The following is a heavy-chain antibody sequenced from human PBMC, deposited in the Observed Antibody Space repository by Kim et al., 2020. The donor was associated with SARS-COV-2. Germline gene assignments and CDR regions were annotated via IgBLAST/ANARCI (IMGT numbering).Heavy chain of an antibody. D-gene: IGHD6-19*01. J-gene: IGHJ6*02. V-gene: IGHV5-51*01. CDR2: NYPGDSDT. CDR1: GYSFTSYW. CDR3: AGRGKRAVGGTVYYFYYGMGA. Sequence: GESLKISCKGSGYSFTSYWIGWVRQMPGKGLEWMGSNYPGDSDTRYSPSFQGQVTISADKSISTAYLPCSSLKASETAMYYCAGRGKRAVGGTVYYFYYGMGAWGQGTTVTASS.